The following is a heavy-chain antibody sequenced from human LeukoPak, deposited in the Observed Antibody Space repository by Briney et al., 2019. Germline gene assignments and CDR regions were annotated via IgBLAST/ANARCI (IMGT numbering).Heavy chain of an antibody. V-gene: IGHV4-61*05. D-gene: IGHD6-19*01. CDR2: IYNSGST. CDR3: ARGIQPGIVVAGKGYLNY. J-gene: IGHJ4*02. Sequence: SETLSLTCTVSGDSMTMNSYSWGWVRQPPGKGLEWIGYIYNSGSTNYNPSLKSRVTISVDTSKNQFSLKLTSVTTADTAVYYCARGIQPGIVVAGKGYLNYWGQGTLVTVSS. CDR1: GDSMTMNSYS.